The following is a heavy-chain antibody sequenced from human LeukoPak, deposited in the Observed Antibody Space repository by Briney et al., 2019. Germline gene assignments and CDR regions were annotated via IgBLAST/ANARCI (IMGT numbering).Heavy chain of an antibody. CDR2: INPNSGGT. CDR3: ARVRWVLGGYSGYYGMDV. V-gene: IGHV1-2*02. Sequence: ASVKVSCKASGYTFTGYYMHWVRQAPGQGLEWMGWINPNSGGTNYAQKFQGRVTMTRDTSISTAYMELSRLRSDDTAVYYCARVRWVLGGYSGYYGMDVWGQGTTVTVSS. J-gene: IGHJ6*02. D-gene: IGHD2-15*01. CDR1: GYTFTGYY.